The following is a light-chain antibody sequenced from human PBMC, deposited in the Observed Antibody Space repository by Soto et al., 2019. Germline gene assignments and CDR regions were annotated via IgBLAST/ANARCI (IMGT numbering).Light chain of an antibody. V-gene: IGLV2-8*01. CDR1: SSDVGGCNY. CDR3: SSYAGSNNYV. CDR2: EVS. J-gene: IGLJ1*01. Sequence: QSALTQPPSASGSPGQSVTISCTGTSSDVGGCNYVSWYQQHPGKAPKLMIYEVSKRPSGVPDRFSGSKSGNTASLTVSGLQAEDEADYYCSSYAGSNNYVFGTGTKVTV.